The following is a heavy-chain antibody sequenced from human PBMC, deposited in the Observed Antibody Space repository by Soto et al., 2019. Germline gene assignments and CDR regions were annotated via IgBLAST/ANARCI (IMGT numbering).Heavy chain of an antibody. V-gene: IGHV1-2*02. CDR3: ARRDGLY. D-gene: IGHD2-21*02. CDR1: GYTFTGYY. J-gene: IGHJ4*02. Sequence: ASVKVSCKASGYTFTGYYMHWVRQAPGQGLEWMGWINPNSGGTNYAQKFQGRVTMTTDTSTSTAYMELRSLRSDDTAVYYCARRDGLYWGQGTLVTVSS. CDR2: INPNSGGT.